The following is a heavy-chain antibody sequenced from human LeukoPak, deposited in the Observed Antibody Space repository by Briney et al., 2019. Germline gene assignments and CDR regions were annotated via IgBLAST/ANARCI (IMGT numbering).Heavy chain of an antibody. CDR3: AIGHGDWIPAEYLQQ. Sequence: PGGSLRLSCAASGFTFSNYAMNWVRQAPGKGLECVSAVSGHSERIFYADSVKGRFTISRDNSENTLSLQMNGLRAEDTAVYYCAIGHGDWIPAEYLQQWGQGTLVTVSS. V-gene: IGHV3-23*01. CDR2: VSGHSERI. CDR1: GFTFSNYA. D-gene: IGHD4-17*01. J-gene: IGHJ1*01.